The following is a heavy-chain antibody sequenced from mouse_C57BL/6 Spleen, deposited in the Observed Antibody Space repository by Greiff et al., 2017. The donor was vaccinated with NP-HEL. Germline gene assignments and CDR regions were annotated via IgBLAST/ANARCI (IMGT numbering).Heavy chain of an antibody. CDR2: IHPNSGST. CDR1: GYTFTSYW. Sequence: QVQLQQPGAELVKPGASVKLSCKASGYTFTSYWMHWVKQRPGQGLEWIGMIHPNSGSTNYNEKFKSKATLTVDKSSSTAYMQLSSLTSEDSAVYYCAREDYGSRNFDYWGQGTTLTVSS. V-gene: IGHV1-64*01. D-gene: IGHD1-1*01. J-gene: IGHJ2*01. CDR3: AREDYGSRNFDY.